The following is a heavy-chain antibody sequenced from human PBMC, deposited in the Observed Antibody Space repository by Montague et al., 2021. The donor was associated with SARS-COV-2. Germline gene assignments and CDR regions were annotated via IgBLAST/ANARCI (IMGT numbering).Heavy chain of an antibody. D-gene: IGHD3-22*01. J-gene: IGHJ4*02. CDR1: GFTFSSHP. CDR3: ARGRQWLVLGQVDY. Sequence: SLSLSFAASGFTFSSHPMPWVRQAPSNGLEWVAVISFDGSSKYYVDSMKGRLTISRDNSKNTLFLQMNSLRAEDTAVYYCARGRQWLVLGQVDYWGQGTLVTVSS. CDR2: ISFDGSSK. V-gene: IGHV3-30*04.